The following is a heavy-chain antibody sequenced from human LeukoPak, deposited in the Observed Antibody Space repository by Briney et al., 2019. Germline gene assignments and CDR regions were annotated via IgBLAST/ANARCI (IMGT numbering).Heavy chain of an antibody. CDR1: GFTFSSYW. CDR2: IKQDGSEK. CDR3: ARDPYTSYFGAFDV. Sequence: GGSLRLSCAASGFTFSSYWMSWVRQAPGKGLEWVANIKQDGSEKYYVDSVKGRFTISRDNAKNSLYLEMNNLRAEDTALYYCARDPYTSYFGAFDVWGQGTMVTVSS. V-gene: IGHV3-7*01. J-gene: IGHJ3*01. D-gene: IGHD3-9*01.